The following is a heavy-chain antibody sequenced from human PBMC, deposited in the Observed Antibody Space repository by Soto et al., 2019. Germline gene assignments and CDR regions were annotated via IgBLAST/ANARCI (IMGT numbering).Heavy chain of an antibody. J-gene: IGHJ4*02. CDR1: GSSISSSNW. Sequence: QVQLQESGTGLVKPSDTLSLTCAVSGSSISSSNWWGWIRQTQGKGLEWIGYFYYSGTTYYNPSLKSRVTMSVDTSKNQFSLNLTSVTAVDTAVYYCARREIQGPIDYWGQGTLVTVSS. D-gene: IGHD1-26*01. V-gene: IGHV4-28*01. CDR3: ARREIQGPIDY. CDR2: FYYSGTT.